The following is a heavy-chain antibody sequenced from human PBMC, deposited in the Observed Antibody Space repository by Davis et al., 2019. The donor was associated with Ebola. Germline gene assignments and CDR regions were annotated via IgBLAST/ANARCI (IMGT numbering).Heavy chain of an antibody. D-gene: IGHD3-22*01. CDR2: VYYTVST. J-gene: IGHJ4*02. V-gene: IGHV4-59*01. CDR3: VRVSEIYDSSGYYKGWFDY. CDR1: GDSFSSYY. Sequence: PSETLSLTCTVSGDSFSSYYWSWIRPPPGKGLEWIGYVYYTVSTNYNPSLKSRVRISQDTPKNQFSLRLRSVLAADTAVYYCVRVSEIYDSSGYYKGWFDYWGQGILVTVSS.